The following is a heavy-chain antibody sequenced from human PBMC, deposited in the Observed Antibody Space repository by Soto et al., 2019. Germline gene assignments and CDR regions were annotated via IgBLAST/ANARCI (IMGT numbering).Heavy chain of an antibody. CDR1: GFTFSSYA. Sequence: EVQLLESVGGLVQPGGSLRLSCAASGFTFSSYAMSWVRQAPGKGLEWVSAISGSGGSTYNADSVKGRFTISRDNSKNTLYLQMNSLRAEDTAVYYCAKASRDGYNYFDYWGQGTLVTVSS. J-gene: IGHJ4*02. V-gene: IGHV3-23*01. CDR3: AKASRDGYNYFDY. CDR2: ISGSGGST. D-gene: IGHD5-12*01.